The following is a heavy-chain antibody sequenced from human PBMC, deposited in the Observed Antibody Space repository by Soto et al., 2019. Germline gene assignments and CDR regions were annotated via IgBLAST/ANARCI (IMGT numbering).Heavy chain of an antibody. V-gene: IGHV1-18*01. D-gene: IGHD5-12*01. CDR1: GYTFTSYG. CDR2: ISAYNGNT. CDR3: ARRGYSGYDSLQNNWFDP. Sequence: QVQLVQSGAEVKKPGASVKVSCKASGYTFTSYGISWVRQAPGQGLEWMGWISAYNGNTNYAQKLQGRVTMTTDTSTSTAYMELRSLRSDDTAVYSCARRGYSGYDSLQNNWFDPWGQGTLVTVSS. J-gene: IGHJ5*02.